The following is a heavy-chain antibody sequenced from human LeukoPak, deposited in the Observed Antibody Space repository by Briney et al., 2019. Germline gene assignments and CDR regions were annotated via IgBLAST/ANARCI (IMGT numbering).Heavy chain of an antibody. V-gene: IGHV3-43*01. CDR1: GFTFDDYA. CDR2: ISWEGHTT. CDR3: TRDTDFGSPTNYFDH. Sequence: PGGSPRLSCAASGFTFDDYAMHWVRQAPGKGLQWVSLISWEGHTTYYADSVRGRFTISRDNTKNSLFLEMKSLTTDDTAFYYCTRDTDFGSPTNYFDHWGQGTLVSVSS. J-gene: IGHJ4*02. D-gene: IGHD3-10*01.